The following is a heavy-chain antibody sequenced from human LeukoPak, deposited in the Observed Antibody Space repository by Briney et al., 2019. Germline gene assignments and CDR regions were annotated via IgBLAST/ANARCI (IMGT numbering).Heavy chain of an antibody. D-gene: IGHD3-22*01. CDR2: INPNSGGT. J-gene: IGHJ4*02. V-gene: IGHV1-2*06. CDR3: ARAGQIHYYDSSGYYN. Sequence: ASVKVSCKASGYTLTSYYMHWVRQAPGQGLKWMGRINPNSGGTNYAQKFQGRVTMTRDTSISTAYMELSRLRSDDTAVYYCARAGQIHYYDSSGYYNWGQGTLVTVSP. CDR1: GYTLTSYY.